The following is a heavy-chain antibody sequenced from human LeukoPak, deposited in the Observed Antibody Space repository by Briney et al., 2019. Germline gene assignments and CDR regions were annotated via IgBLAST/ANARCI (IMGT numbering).Heavy chain of an antibody. D-gene: IGHD3-9*01. CDR3: AKEAHLYDILTGYHYYFDY. V-gene: IGHV3-21*01. CDR2: ISDSSSYI. Sequence: PGGSLRLSGAASGFNLNTYAMSRVRHAPGKGLEWVSSISDSSSYIYYADSVKGRFTISRDNAKNSLYLQMNSLRAEDTAVYYCAKEAHLYDILTGYHYYFDYWGQGTLVTVSS. J-gene: IGHJ4*02. CDR1: GFNLNTYA.